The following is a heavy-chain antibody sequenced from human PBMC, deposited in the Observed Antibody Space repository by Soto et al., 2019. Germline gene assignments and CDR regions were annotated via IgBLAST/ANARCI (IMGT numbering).Heavy chain of an antibody. CDR3: ARSLYYYGSGSQAFDY. Sequence: ASVKVSCKASGYTFTSYAMHWVRQAPGQRLEWMRWINAGNGNTKYSQKFQGRVTITRDTSASTAYMELSSLRSEDTAVYYCARSLYYYGSGSQAFDYWGQGTLVTVSS. CDR1: GYTFTSYA. D-gene: IGHD3-10*01. J-gene: IGHJ4*01. V-gene: IGHV1-3*01. CDR2: INAGNGNT.